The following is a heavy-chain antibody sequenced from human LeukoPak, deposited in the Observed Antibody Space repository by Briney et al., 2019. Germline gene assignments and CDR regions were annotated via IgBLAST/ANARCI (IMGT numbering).Heavy chain of an antibody. CDR2: IRRKGYDRTT. CDR3: TRHMTTVTPYYFDY. J-gene: IGHJ4*02. Sequence: GRSLRLSCTPSGFTFGDYAMSWVRQAPGKGLEWVGFIRRKGYDRTTQYAASVKGRFTISRDDSKSIAYLQMNSLKTEDTAVYYSTRHMTTVTPYYFDYWGQGTLVTVSS. V-gene: IGHV3-49*04. D-gene: IGHD4-17*01. CDR1: GFTFGDYA.